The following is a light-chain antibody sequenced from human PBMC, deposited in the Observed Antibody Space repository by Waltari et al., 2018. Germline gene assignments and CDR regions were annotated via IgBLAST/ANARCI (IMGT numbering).Light chain of an antibody. V-gene: IGLV3-19*01. J-gene: IGLJ1*01. CDR1: SLRSYY. CDR3: SSRDSGAHRHV. Sequence: SSELTQDPAVSVALGQTVRITCQGDSLRSYYATWYQQKAGQAPILVIYGQNNRPSRVPDRFSGSYSGRTASLTITGAQAEDEADYYCSSRDSGAHRHVFGTGTKVTVL. CDR2: GQN.